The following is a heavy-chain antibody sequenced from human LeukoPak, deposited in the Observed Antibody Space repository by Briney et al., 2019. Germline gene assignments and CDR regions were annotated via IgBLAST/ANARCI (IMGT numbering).Heavy chain of an antibody. Sequence: SETLSLTCAVYGGSFNGYYWSWIRQPPGKGLEWIGEINHSGSTNYNPSLKSRVTISVDTSKNQFSLKLSSVTAADTAVYYCARVKYYDFWSGALGVWGKGTTVTVSS. CDR3: ARVKYYDFWSGALGV. J-gene: IGHJ6*04. CDR2: INHSGST. D-gene: IGHD3-3*01. V-gene: IGHV4-34*01. CDR1: GGSFNGYY.